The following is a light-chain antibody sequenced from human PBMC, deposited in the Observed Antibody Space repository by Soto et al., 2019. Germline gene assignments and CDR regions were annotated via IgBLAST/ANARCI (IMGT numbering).Light chain of an antibody. J-gene: IGKJ2*01. CDR3: QQRSNWPYT. Sequence: EIVLTQSPATLSLSPGERATLSCRASQGVSSYLAWYQQKPGQAPRLLIYDASNRATGIPARFSGSGPGTDFTHTISSLEPEDFAVYYCQQRSNWPYTFGQGTKLEIK. CDR2: DAS. CDR1: QGVSSY. V-gene: IGKV3D-11*01.